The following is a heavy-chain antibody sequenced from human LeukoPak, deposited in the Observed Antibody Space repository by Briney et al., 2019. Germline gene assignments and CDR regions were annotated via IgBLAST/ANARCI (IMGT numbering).Heavy chain of an antibody. CDR1: GFTFTSYW. CDR3: TRGGVDY. CDR2: INIDGSTT. Sequence: GGSLRLSCVASGFTFTSYWMHWARQARGKGLVWVSRINIDGSTTNYADSVKGRFTISRDNAKNTLYLQMNSLRAEDTALYCCTRGGVDYWGQGTLVTVSS. V-gene: IGHV3-74*01. J-gene: IGHJ4*02. D-gene: IGHD3-16*01.